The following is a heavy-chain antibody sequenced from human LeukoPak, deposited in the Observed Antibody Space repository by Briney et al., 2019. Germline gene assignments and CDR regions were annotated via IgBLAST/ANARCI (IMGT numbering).Heavy chain of an antibody. CDR1: GGSIISSSYY. D-gene: IGHD2-21*01. J-gene: IGHJ4*02. Sequence: SETLSLTCGVSGGSIISSSYYWGWIRQPPGTGLEWIASMFYSGNTYYNPSLKSRVTMSVDTTENQFSLKLSSVTAADTAVYYCARHVVGNYDLLSFDYWGQGSLVTVSS. V-gene: IGHV4-39*01. CDR2: MFYSGNT. CDR3: ARHVVGNYDLLSFDY.